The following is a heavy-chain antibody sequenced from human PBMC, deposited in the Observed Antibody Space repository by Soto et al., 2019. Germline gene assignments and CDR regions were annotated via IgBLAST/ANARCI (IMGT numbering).Heavy chain of an antibody. Sequence: LSLTCAVYGGSFSGYYWSWIRQPPGKGLEWIGEINHSGSTNYNPSLKSRVTISVDTSKNQFSLKLSSVTAADTAVYYCARERTSGWFDPWGPGTLVTVSS. V-gene: IGHV4-34*01. CDR1: GGSFSGYY. CDR3: ARERTSGWFDP. J-gene: IGHJ5*02. CDR2: INHSGST.